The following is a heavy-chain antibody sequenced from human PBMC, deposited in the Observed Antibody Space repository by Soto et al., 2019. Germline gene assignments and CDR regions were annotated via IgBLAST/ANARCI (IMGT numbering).Heavy chain of an antibody. Sequence: GGSLRLSCAASGFTFRNYAMSWVRQAPGKGLEWVSLISGSGHNTYSADSVKGRFTISRDNSKNTLFLQMNSLRVEDTAVYYCARDLVGKGDYWGQGTLVTVSS. CDR2: ISGSGHNT. J-gene: IGHJ4*02. D-gene: IGHD1-26*01. CDR1: GFTFRNYA. CDR3: ARDLVGKGDY. V-gene: IGHV3-23*01.